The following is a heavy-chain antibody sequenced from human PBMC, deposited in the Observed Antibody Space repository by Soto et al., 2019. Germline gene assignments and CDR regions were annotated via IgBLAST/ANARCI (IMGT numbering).Heavy chain of an antibody. CDR3: NTDWITLVREGPTLVNY. V-gene: IGHV3-15*01. Sequence: GGSLRLSCTASGFAFTDAWMNWVRQAPGKGLEWVGRIKSKSDGGATAYAAPVKDRFTISRDDSKNTLYVEMNSLKTEDTGVYYCNTDWITLVREGPTLVNYWGQGTLVTVSS. D-gene: IGHD3-10*01. CDR2: IKSKSDGGAT. CDR1: GFAFTDAW. J-gene: IGHJ4*02.